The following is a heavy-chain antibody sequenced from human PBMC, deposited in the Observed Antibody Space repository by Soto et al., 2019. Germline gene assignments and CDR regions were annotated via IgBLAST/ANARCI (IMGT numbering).Heavy chain of an antibody. D-gene: IGHD4-4*01. CDR2: IYYSGST. J-gene: IGHJ4*02. CDR3: ARQAGDDYSLITYYFDY. Sequence: SETLSLTCTVSGGSISSGGYYWSWIRQHPGKGLEWIGYIYYSGSTYYNPSLKSRVTISVDTSKNQFSLKLSSVTAADTAVYYCARQAGDDYSLITYYFDYWGQGTLVTVSS. V-gene: IGHV4-31*03. CDR1: GGSISSGGYY.